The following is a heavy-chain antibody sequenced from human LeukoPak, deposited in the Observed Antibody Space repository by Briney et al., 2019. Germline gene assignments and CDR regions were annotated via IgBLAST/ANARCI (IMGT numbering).Heavy chain of an antibody. D-gene: IGHD1-14*01. CDR2: ISGSGGST. V-gene: IGHV3-23*01. CDR3: AKVPGGRTPNSHRGDY. CDR1: GFTFSSYA. J-gene: IGHJ4*02. Sequence: GGSLRLSCAASGFTFSSYAMSWVRQAPGKGLEWVSAISGSGGSTYYADSVKGRFTISRDNSKNTLYLQMNSLRAEDTAVYYCAKVPGGRTPNSHRGDYWGQGTLVTVSS.